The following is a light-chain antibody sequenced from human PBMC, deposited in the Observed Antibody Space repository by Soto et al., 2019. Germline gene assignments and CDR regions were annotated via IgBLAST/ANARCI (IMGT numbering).Light chain of an antibody. CDR3: RQSYSTPPIT. Sequence: DIQMTQSPSSLSASVGDSVTISCRASQSISNYLSWYQQRPGKAPNLLIYDASSLRSGVPSRFRGSGSGTDFTLTISSLQPEDFATYYCRQSYSTPPITFGQGTRLGI. CDR2: DAS. V-gene: IGKV1-39*01. CDR1: QSISNY. J-gene: IGKJ5*01.